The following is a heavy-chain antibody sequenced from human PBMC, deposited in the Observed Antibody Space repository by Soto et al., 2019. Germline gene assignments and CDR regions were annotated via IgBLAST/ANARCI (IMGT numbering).Heavy chain of an antibody. D-gene: IGHD5-18*01. Sequence: GGSLRLSCAASGFTFDDYAMHWVRQAPGKGPEWVSGISWNSGSIGYADSVKGRFTISRDNAKNSLYLQMNSLRAEDTALYYCAKDIKRWIQLDYFDYWGQGTLVTVSS. J-gene: IGHJ4*02. CDR3: AKDIKRWIQLDYFDY. CDR1: GFTFDDYA. V-gene: IGHV3-9*01. CDR2: ISWNSGSI.